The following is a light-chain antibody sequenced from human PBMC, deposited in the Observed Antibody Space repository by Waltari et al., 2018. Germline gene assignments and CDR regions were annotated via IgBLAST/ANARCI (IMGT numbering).Light chain of an antibody. CDR2: DTF. CDR1: PSVGYQ. J-gene: IGKJ1*01. CDR3: QQRASWPRT. Sequence: EVVLTQSPATLSLSPGERATLSCRATPSVGYQWTWYQQRPGQAPRLLIYDTFSRATGAPARFRGSGSGTDFTLTISSLELEDSAVYYCQQRASWPRTFGQGTKVEIK. V-gene: IGKV3-11*01.